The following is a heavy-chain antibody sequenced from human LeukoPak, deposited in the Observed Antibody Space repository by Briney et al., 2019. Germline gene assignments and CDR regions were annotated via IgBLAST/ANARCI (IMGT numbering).Heavy chain of an antibody. V-gene: IGHV4-34*01. CDR2: INHSGST. D-gene: IGHD3-22*01. J-gene: IGHJ4*02. CDR1: GGSFSGYY. Sequence: PSETLSLTCAVFGGSFSGYYWTWIRQPPGTGLEWIGEINHSGSTNYNPSLKSRVTISVDTSKHQFSLRLNSVTAADTAVYYCARGPVVDYFDGSGYYYFDSWGQGTPVTVSS. CDR3: ARGPVVDYFDGSGYYYFDS.